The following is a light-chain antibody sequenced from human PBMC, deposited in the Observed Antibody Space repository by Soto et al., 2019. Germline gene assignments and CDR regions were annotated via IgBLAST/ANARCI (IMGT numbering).Light chain of an antibody. V-gene: IGKV3-20*01. Sequence: EIVLTQSPGTLSLSPGERATLSCRASQSVSSTYLAWYQQKPGQAPRLLIYGASGRATGIPDRFSGSGSGTDFTLTISRLEQEDFAVYYCQQYGSSITFGHGTRLEIK. CDR3: QQYGSSIT. CDR2: GAS. J-gene: IGKJ5*01. CDR1: QSVSSTY.